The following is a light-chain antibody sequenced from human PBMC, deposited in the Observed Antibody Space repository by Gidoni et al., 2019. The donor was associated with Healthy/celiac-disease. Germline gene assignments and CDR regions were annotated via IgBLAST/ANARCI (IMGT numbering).Light chain of an antibody. CDR2: GAS. J-gene: IGKJ2*01. CDR3: QQGAT. Sequence: EIVMTQSPATLSVSPGERATLSCRASQSVSSNLAWYQQKPGQAPRLLIYGASTRATGIPARFSGSGSGTEFTLTISSLQSEDFAVYYCQQGATFXQXTKLEIK. V-gene: IGKV3-15*01. CDR1: QSVSSN.